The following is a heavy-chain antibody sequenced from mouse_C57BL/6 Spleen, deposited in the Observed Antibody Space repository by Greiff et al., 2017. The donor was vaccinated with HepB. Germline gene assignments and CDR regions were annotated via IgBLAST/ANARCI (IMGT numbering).Heavy chain of an antibody. CDR3: ARNYDYFDY. Sequence: EVKLVESGGGLVQPGGSLSLSCAASGFTFTDYYMSWVRQPPGKALEWLGFIRNKANGYTTEYSASVKGRFTSSRDNSQSILYLQMNALRAEDSATHYCARNYDYFDYWGQGTTLTVSS. D-gene: IGHD1-1*01. V-gene: IGHV7-3*01. CDR2: IRNKANGYTT. CDR1: GFTFTDYY. J-gene: IGHJ2*01.